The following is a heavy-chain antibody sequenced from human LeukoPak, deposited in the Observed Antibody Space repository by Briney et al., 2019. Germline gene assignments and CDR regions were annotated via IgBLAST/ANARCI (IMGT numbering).Heavy chain of an antibody. V-gene: IGHV4-34*01. CDR1: GGSFSGYY. CDR2: INHSGST. CDR3: ARGRSLGIYDY. D-gene: IGHD1-26*01. J-gene: IGHJ4*02. Sequence: PSETLSLTCAVYGGSFSGYYWSWLRQPPGKGLEWIGEINHSGSTNYNPSLNSRVTISVDTSKNQFTLKLSSVTAADTAVYYCARGRSLGIYDYWGQGTLVTVSS.